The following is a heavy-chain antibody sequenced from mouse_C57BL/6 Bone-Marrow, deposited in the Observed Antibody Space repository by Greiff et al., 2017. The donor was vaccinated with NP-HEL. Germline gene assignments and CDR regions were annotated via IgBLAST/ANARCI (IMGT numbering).Heavy chain of an antibody. D-gene: IGHD2-1*01. J-gene: IGHJ3*01. CDR3: ASPYYGNYEAWFAY. CDR1: YFAFMASA. V-gene: IGHV1-49*01. CDR2: FTMYSDAT. Sequence: KQSGAELVRPGSSVKLSCKASYFAFMASAMHWVKQRPGHGLEWIGSFTMYSDATEYSENFKGKATLTANPSSSTAYMELSSLTSEDSAVYYCASPYYGNYEAWFAYWGQGTLVTVSA.